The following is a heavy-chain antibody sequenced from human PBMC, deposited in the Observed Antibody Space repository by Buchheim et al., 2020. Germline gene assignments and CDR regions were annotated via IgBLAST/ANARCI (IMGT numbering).Heavy chain of an antibody. CDR2: ISNDGSNK. CDR1: GFTFSNYA. D-gene: IGHD2-21*02. Sequence: QVQLVESGGGVVQPGRSLRLSCAASGFTFSNYAIHWVRQAPGKGLEWVAFISNDGSNKKYADSVKGRFTISRDNSKNTVYLQMNSLRAEDTAVYYCASPTFALAYCSGDCYSNYDYWGQGIL. CDR3: ASPTFALAYCSGDCYSNYDY. J-gene: IGHJ4*02. V-gene: IGHV3-30-3*01.